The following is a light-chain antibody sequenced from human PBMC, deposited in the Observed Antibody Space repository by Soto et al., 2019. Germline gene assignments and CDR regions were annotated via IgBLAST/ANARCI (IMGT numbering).Light chain of an antibody. CDR2: EDS. V-gene: IGLV2-18*02. CDR3: SSYTSSSTWV. Sequence: QSALTQPPSVSGSPGQSVTISCTGTSSDVGSYNRVSWYQQPPGTAPKLMIYEDSNRPSGVPDRFSGSKSGNTASLNISGLQAEDEGDYYCSSYTSSSTWVFGGGTKVTVL. CDR1: SSDVGSYNR. J-gene: IGLJ3*02.